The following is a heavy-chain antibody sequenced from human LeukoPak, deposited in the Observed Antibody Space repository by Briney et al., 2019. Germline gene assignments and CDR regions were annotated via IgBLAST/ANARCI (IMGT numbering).Heavy chain of an antibody. CDR2: ISSSSSYI. CDR3: ARDPCGGDCYGTDY. J-gene: IGHJ4*02. CDR1: GCTFSSYS. V-gene: IGHV3-21*01. Sequence: GGSLRLSCAASGCTFSSYSMNWVRKAPGQGLEWVSSISSSSSYIYYANSVKGRCTTSRDNAKNSLYLQMNSLRAEDTAVYYCARDPCGGDCYGTDYWGQGTLVTVSS. D-gene: IGHD2-21*02.